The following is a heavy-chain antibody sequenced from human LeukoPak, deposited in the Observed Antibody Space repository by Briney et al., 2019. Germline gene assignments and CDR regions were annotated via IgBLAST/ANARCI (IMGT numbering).Heavy chain of an antibody. CDR2: IYTSGST. D-gene: IGHD3-16*01. V-gene: IGHV4-4*07. J-gene: IGHJ6*02. Sequence: PSETLSLTCTVSGGSISSYYWSWIRQPAGKGLEWIGRIYTSGSTNYNPSLKSRVTMSVDTSKNQFSLKLSSVTAADTAVYYCVRDGGLPHHYGMDVWGQGTTVTVSS. CDR1: GGSISSYY. CDR3: VRDGGLPHHYGMDV.